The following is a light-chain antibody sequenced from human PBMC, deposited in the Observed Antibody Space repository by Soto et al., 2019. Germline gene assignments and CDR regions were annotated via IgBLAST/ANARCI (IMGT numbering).Light chain of an antibody. CDR2: GAS. CDR1: QSVSGH. Sequence: EIVMTQSPATLSVSPGERVTLSCRASQSVSGHLAWYQQKPGQAPRLIISGASTRATGIPARFSGRGSGTEFTLTISSLEPEDFAVYYCQQRSNWPPAITFGQGTRLEI. CDR3: QQRSNWPPAIT. V-gene: IGKV3-15*01. J-gene: IGKJ5*01.